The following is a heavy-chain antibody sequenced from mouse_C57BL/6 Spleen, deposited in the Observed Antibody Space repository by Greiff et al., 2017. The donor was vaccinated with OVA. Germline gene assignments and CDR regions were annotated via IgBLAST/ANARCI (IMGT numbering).Heavy chain of an antibody. CDR2: ISDGGSYT. CDR1: GFTFSSYA. CDR3: ARDSGSSYALDY. Sequence: VMLVESGGGLVKPGGSLKLSCAASGFTFSSYAMSWVRQTPEKRLEWVATISDGGSYTYYPDNVKGRFTISGDNAKNNLYLQMSHLKSEDTAMYYCARDSGSSYALDYWGQGTTLTVSS. D-gene: IGHD1-1*01. V-gene: IGHV5-4*01. J-gene: IGHJ2*01.